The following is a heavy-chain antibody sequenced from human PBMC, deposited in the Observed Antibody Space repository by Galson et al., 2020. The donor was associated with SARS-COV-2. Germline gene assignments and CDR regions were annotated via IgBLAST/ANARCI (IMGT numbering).Heavy chain of an antibody. CDR1: GGSISSGGYY. CDR2: IYYSGST. V-gene: IGHV4-31*03. D-gene: IGHD6-13*01. Sequence: SETLSLTCTVSGGSISSGGYYWSWIRQYPGKGLEWIGYIYYSGSTYYNPSLKSRVTISVDTSKNQFSLKLSSVTAADTAVYYCARARRQQLVINWFDPWGQGTLVTVSS. J-gene: IGHJ5*02. CDR3: ARARRQQLVINWFDP.